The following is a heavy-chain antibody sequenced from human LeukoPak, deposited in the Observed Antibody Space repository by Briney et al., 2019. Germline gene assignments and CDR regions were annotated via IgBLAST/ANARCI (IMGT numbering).Heavy chain of an antibody. V-gene: IGHV3-21*01. CDR1: GFTFSSYS. CDR3: ARAYCGGDCSLDY. J-gene: IGHJ4*02. CDR2: ISSSSSSI. D-gene: IGHD2-21*02. Sequence: GGSLRLSCAASGFTFSSYSMNWVRQAPGKGLEWVSSISSSSSSIYYTDSVKGRFTISRDNAKNSLYLQMDSLRAEDTAVYYCARAYCGGDCSLDYWGQGTLVTVSS.